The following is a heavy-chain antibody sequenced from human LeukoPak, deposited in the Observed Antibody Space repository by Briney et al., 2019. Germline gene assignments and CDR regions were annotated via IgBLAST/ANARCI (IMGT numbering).Heavy chain of an antibody. CDR2: ITSSSSYI. Sequence: GGSLRLSCAASGFTFSSYSMTWVRQAPGKGLEWVSLITSSSSYIFYAASVKGRFTISRDNAKNSLYLQMNSLRAEDTAVYYCVRDLGVAGTAFDYWGQGTLVTASS. CDR1: GFTFSSYS. V-gene: IGHV3-21*01. D-gene: IGHD6-19*01. CDR3: VRDLGVAGTAFDY. J-gene: IGHJ4*02.